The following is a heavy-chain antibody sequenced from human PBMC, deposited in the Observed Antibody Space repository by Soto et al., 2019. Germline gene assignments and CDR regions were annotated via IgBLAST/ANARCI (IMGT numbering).Heavy chain of an antibody. CDR1: GYTFIRYG. CDR3: ARGSVDYGDLYYFDY. J-gene: IGHJ4*02. Sequence: GASVKVSCKASGYTFIRYGISWVRQAPGQGFEWMGWISPYDDKTIYAQKLQGRVIMTTDTSTSTAYMELRSLRSDDTAVYYCARGSVDYGDLYYFDYWGQGTLVTVSS. V-gene: IGHV1-18*01. CDR2: ISPYDDKT. D-gene: IGHD4-17*01.